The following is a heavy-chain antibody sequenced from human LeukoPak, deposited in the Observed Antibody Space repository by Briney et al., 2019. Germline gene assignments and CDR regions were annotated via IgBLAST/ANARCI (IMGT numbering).Heavy chain of an antibody. CDR2: IKQDGSEK. V-gene: IGHV3-7*01. CDR1: GFTFSSYW. Sequence: GGSLRLSCAASGFTFSSYWMSWVRQAPGKGLEWVANIKQDGSEKYYVDSVKGRFTISRDNAKHSLYRQMNSLRAEDTAVYYCASPANDLPYYYYMDVWGKGTTVTVSS. J-gene: IGHJ6*03. D-gene: IGHD1-1*01. CDR3: ASPANDLPYYYYMDV.